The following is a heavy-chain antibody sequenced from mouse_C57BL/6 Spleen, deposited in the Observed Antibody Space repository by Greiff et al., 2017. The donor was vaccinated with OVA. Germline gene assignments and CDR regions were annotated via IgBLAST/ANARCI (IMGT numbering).Heavy chain of an antibody. CDR1: GFTFSSYA. D-gene: IGHD2-4*01. V-gene: IGHV5-9-1*02. J-gene: IGHJ2*01. CDR3: TRGRYYDSFDY. CDR2: ISSGGDYI. Sequence: LQESGEGLVKPGGSLKLSCAASGFTFSSYAMSWVRQTPEKRLEWVAYISSGGDYIYYADTVKGRFTISRDNARNTLYLQMSSLKSEDTAMYYCTRGRYYDSFDYWGQGTTLTVSS.